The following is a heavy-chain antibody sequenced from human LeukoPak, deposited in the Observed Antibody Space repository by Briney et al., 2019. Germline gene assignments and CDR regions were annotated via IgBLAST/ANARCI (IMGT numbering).Heavy chain of an antibody. Sequence: GGTLRLSCAASGFTFSSHEMNWVRQAPGKGLELVSYISSSSSTIYYADSVKGRFTISRDNAKNSLYLQMNSLRDEDTAVYYCARVTYYYDSSGYYQVIDYWGQGTLVTVSS. J-gene: IGHJ4*02. CDR2: ISSSSSTI. D-gene: IGHD3-22*01. CDR3: ARVTYYYDSSGYYQVIDY. V-gene: IGHV3-48*03. CDR1: GFTFSSHE.